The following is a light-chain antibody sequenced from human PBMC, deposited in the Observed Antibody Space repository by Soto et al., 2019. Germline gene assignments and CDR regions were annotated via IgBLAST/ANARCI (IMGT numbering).Light chain of an antibody. Sequence: QSVLTQPASVSGSPGQSITISCTGTSSDIGGYNYVSWYQQHPGKAPKLMIYGVTNRPSGVSNRFSGSKSGNTASLTISGLQAEDEADYYCRSYTSSSPPDYVFGTGTKVTV. CDR1: SSDIGGYNY. J-gene: IGLJ1*01. CDR2: GVT. V-gene: IGLV2-14*03. CDR3: RSYTSSSPPDYV.